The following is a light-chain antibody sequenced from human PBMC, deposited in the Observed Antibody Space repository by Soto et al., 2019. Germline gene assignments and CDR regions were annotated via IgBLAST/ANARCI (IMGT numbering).Light chain of an antibody. V-gene: IGKV3-20*01. Sequence: ENVLTQSPGTLSLSPGERATLSCRASQSVSSYLAWYQQKPGQAPRLLIYDASNRATGIPARFSGSGSGTDFTLTISRLEPEDFAVYYCQQYGSSPWTFGQGTKVDIK. CDR3: QQYGSSPWT. CDR1: QSVSSY. J-gene: IGKJ1*01. CDR2: DAS.